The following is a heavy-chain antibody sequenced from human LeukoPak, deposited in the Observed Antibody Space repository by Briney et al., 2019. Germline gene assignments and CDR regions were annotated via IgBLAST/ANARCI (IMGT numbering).Heavy chain of an antibody. V-gene: IGHV3-48*04. J-gene: IGHJ4*02. Sequence: GGSLRLSCEASGFSFSGHSMNWVRQAPGKGLEWVSYISSGSETIYYADSVKGRFTISRDNTKNSLFLQMNSLRAEDTAVYYCARDRGSITMVRGVNYYWGQGTLVTVSS. CDR3: ARDRGSITMVRGVNYY. CDR1: GFSFSGHS. CDR2: ISSGSETI. D-gene: IGHD3-10*01.